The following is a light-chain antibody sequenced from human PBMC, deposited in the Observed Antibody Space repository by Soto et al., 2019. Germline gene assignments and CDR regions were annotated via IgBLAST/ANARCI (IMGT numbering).Light chain of an antibody. CDR3: QQYGDSVYT. Sequence: VLTQSPGTLSLSPGDRATLFCRVSQSVDSNYLAWYQQKPGQAPRLLIYGVSSRATGIPDRFSGSGSGTDFTLTISRLEPEDFAVYYCQQYGDSVYTFGPGTKLEI. CDR1: QSVDSNY. CDR2: GVS. V-gene: IGKV3-20*01. J-gene: IGKJ2*01.